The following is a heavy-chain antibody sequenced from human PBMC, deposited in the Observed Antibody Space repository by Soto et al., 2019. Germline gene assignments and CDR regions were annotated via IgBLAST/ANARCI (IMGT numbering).Heavy chain of an antibody. CDR3: ARELGSGSYMVLDYYGMDV. V-gene: IGHV3-33*01. J-gene: IGHJ6*02. CDR2: IWYDGSNK. D-gene: IGHD3-10*01. CDR1: GFTFSSYG. Sequence: QVQLVESGGCVVQPGRSLRLSCAASGFTFSSYGMHWVRQAPGKGLEWVAVIWYDGSNKYYADSVKGRFTISRDNSKNTLYLQMNSLRAEDTAVYYCARELGSGSYMVLDYYGMDVWGQGTTVTVSS.